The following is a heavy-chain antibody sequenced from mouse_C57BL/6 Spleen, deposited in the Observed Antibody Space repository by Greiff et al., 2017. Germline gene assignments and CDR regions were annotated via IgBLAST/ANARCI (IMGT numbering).Heavy chain of an antibody. CDR1: GFSLTSYG. V-gene: IGHV2-2*01. D-gene: IGHD1-1*01. Sequence: QVQLQQSGPGLVQPSQSLSITCTVSGFSLTSYGVHWVRQSPGKGLEWLGVIWSGGSTDYNAAFISSMSISKDNSKSQVFFKMNSLQADDTAIYYCARNGHGSSRWYFDVWGTGTTVTVSS. CDR3: ARNGHGSSRWYFDV. J-gene: IGHJ1*03. CDR2: IWSGGST.